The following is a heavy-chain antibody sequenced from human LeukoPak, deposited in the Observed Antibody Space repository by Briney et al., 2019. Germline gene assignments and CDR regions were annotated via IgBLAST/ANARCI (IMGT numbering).Heavy chain of an antibody. D-gene: IGHD3-3*01. CDR1: GYTFTSYD. CDR3: ARKYYDFWSGYLGYYYYGMDV. V-gene: IGHV1-8*01. Sequence: ASVKVFCKASGYTFTSYDINWVRQATGQGLEWMGWMNPNSGNTGYAQKFQGRVTMTRNTSISTAYMELSSLRSEDTAVYYCARKYYDFWSGYLGYYYYGMDVWGQGTTVTVSS. CDR2: MNPNSGNT. J-gene: IGHJ6*02.